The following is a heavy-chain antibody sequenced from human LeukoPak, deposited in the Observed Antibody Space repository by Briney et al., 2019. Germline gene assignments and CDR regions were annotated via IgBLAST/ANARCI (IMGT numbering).Heavy chain of an antibody. CDR1: GGTFSSYA. CDR2: MNPNSGNT. J-gene: IGHJ4*02. D-gene: IGHD3-3*01. V-gene: IGHV1-8*03. Sequence: ASVKVSCKASGGTFSSYAINWVRQATGQGLEWMGWMNPNSGNTGYAQKFQGRVTITRNTSISTAYMELSSLRSEDTAVYYCARSKRRITIFGVVIHRGPFDYWGQGTLVTVSS. CDR3: ARSKRRITIFGVVIHRGPFDY.